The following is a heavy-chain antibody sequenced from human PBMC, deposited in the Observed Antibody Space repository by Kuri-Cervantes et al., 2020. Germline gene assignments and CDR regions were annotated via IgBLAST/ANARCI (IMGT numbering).Heavy chain of an antibody. Sequence: GGSLRLSCAASGFTFSSYAMSWVRQAPGKGLEWVSAISGSGGSTYYADSVKGRFTISRDNAKNSLYLQMNSLRAEDTAVYYCARDPEGLPQGYYYYYYMDVWGKGTTVTVSS. V-gene: IGHV3-23*01. CDR2: ISGSGGST. D-gene: IGHD1-14*01. CDR1: GFTFSSYA. CDR3: ARDPEGLPQGYYYYYYMDV. J-gene: IGHJ6*03.